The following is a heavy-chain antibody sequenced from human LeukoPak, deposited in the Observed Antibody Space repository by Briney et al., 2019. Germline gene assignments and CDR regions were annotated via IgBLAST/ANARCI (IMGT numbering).Heavy chain of an antibody. Sequence: ASETLSLTCTVSGGSISSYYWSWIRQPPGKGLEWIGYIYYSGSTNYNPSLKSRVTISVDKSKNQFSLKLSSVTAADTAVYYCARDLYDYVWGSYRSDAFDIWGQGTMVTVSS. CDR3: ARDLYDYVWGSYRSDAFDI. V-gene: IGHV4-59*12. J-gene: IGHJ3*02. CDR1: GGSISSYY. CDR2: IYYSGST. D-gene: IGHD3-16*02.